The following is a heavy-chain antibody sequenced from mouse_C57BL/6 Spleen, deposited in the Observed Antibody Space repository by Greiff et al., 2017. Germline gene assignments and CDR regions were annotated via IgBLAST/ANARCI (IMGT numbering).Heavy chain of an antibody. Sequence: VQLQQSGPGLVQPSQSLSITCTVSGFSLTSYGVHWVRQSPGKGLEWLGVIWRGGSTDYNAAFMSRLSITKDNSKSQVFFKMNSLQADDTAIYYCAKPYGSSYAWFAYWGQGTLVTVSA. V-gene: IGHV2-5*01. CDR2: IWRGGST. CDR1: GFSLTSYG. CDR3: AKPYGSSYAWFAY. J-gene: IGHJ3*01. D-gene: IGHD1-1*01.